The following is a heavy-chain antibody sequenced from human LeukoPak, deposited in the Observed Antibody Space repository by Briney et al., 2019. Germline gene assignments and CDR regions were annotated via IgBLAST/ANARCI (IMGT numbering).Heavy chain of an antibody. Sequence: SETLSLTCAVYGGSLSGYYWSWIRQPPGKGLEWIGEINHSGSTNYNPSLKSRVTISVDTSKNQFSLKLSSVTAADTAVYYCARGVFGGYAYYYYYYYMDVRGKGTTVTVSS. CDR3: ARGVFGGYAYYYYYYYMDV. CDR2: INHSGST. V-gene: IGHV4-34*01. D-gene: IGHD3-22*01. J-gene: IGHJ6*03. CDR1: GGSLSGYY.